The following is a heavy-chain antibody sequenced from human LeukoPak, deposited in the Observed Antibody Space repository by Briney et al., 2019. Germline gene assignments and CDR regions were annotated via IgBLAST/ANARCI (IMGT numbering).Heavy chain of an antibody. CDR3: ARTYSYGYIAGY. J-gene: IGHJ4*02. D-gene: IGHD5-18*01. V-gene: IGHV3-23*01. CDR2: ISDNTIST. CDR1: GFTFSSYA. Sequence: GGSLRLSCAASGFTFSSYAMNWVRQAPGKGLEWVSGISDNTISTYYADSVKGRFTISRDNSKNTLYLQMNSLRAEDTAVYYCARTYSYGYIAGYWGQGTLVTVSS.